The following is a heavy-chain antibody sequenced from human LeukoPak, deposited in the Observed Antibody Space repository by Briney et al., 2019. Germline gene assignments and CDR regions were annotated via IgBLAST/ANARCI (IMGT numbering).Heavy chain of an antibody. D-gene: IGHD2-15*01. CDR2: IYPGDSDT. CDR3: ARGGYCSGGSCYVGDAFDI. V-gene: IGHV5-51*01. J-gene: IGHJ3*02. Sequence: GESLKISCKGSGYSFTSYWIGWVRQMPGKGLEWMGIIYPGDSDTRYSPSFQGQVTISADKSISTAYLQWSSLKASDTAMYYCARGGYCSGGSCYVGDAFDIWGQGTMVTVSS. CDR1: GYSFTSYW.